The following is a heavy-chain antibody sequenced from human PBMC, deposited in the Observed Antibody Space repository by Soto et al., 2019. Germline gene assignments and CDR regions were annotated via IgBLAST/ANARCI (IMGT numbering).Heavy chain of an antibody. Sequence: QVQLVQSGAEVKKPGSSVKVSCKASGSTFSSYAISWVRQAPGQGLEWMGGIIPIFGTANYAQKFQGRVTITADESTSTAYMELSSLRSEGTAVYYCARNGDGYNYDWFDPWGQGTLVTVSS. J-gene: IGHJ5*02. CDR2: IIPIFGTA. D-gene: IGHD5-12*01. CDR3: ARNGDGYNYDWFDP. CDR1: GSTFSSYA. V-gene: IGHV1-69*01.